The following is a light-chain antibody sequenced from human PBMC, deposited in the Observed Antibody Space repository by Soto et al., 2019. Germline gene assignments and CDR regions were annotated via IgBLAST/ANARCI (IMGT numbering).Light chain of an antibody. Sequence: DIVLMQSPGTLSLSPGERATLSCRASQSVRNSYLAWYQQKPGQAPRLLIYGASSRATGIPDGFSGSGSGTDFTLTISRLEPEDFAVYYCQQYGSSSTFGQGTKVDIK. J-gene: IGKJ1*01. CDR2: GAS. CDR3: QQYGSSST. V-gene: IGKV3-20*01. CDR1: QSVRNSY.